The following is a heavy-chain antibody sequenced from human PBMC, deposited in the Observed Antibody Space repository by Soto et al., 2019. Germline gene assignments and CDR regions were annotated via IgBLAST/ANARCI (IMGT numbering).Heavy chain of an antibody. CDR1: GYTFTSNG. CDR3: ARDHYDSSGYYCPHAFEI. V-gene: IGHV1-18*01. J-gene: IGHJ3*02. Sequence: ASVKVSCKASGYTFTSNGISWVRQAPGQGLEWMGWISAYNGNTNYAQKLQGRVTMTTDTSTSTAYMELRSLRSDDTAVYYCARDHYDSSGYYCPHAFEIWGQGTMVTVSS. CDR2: ISAYNGNT. D-gene: IGHD3-22*01.